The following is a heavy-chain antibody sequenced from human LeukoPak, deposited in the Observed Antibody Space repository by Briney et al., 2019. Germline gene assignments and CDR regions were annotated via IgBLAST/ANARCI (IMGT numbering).Heavy chain of an antibody. V-gene: IGHV3-9*01. J-gene: IGHJ4*02. Sequence: PGRSLRLSCAASGFTFDDYAMHWGRQAPGKGLEWVSGSSWNSGSIGYADSVKGRFTISRDNAKNSLYLQMNSLRAEDTALYYCAKDDSGSYGGIFDYWGQGTLVTVSS. CDR1: GFTFDDYA. CDR2: SSWNSGSI. D-gene: IGHD1-26*01. CDR3: AKDDSGSYGGIFDY.